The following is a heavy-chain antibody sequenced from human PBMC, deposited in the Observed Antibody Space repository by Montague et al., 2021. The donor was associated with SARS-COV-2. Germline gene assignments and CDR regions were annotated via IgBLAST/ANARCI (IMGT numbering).Heavy chain of an antibody. J-gene: IGHJ4*02. Sequence: SETLSLTCTVSGGSISSYYWSWIRQPPGKGLEWIGYIYDSWSTNYNPSLKSGVTISVDTSKNQFSLKLSSVSAADTAVYYCARVFPRWLQFDPYFDYWGQGTLVTVSS. V-gene: IGHV4-59*01. CDR3: ARVFPRWLQFDPYFDY. D-gene: IGHD5-24*01. CDR2: IYDSWST. CDR1: GGSISSYY.